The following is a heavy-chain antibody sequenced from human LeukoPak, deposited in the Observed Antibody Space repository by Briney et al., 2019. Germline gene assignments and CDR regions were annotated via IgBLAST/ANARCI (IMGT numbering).Heavy chain of an antibody. D-gene: IGHD5-18*01. V-gene: IGHV3-30*18. CDR2: ISYDGSNK. J-gene: IGHJ5*02. CDR1: EFTFSSYG. CDR3: AKSKIQGCDP. Sequence: GGSLRLSCAASEFTFSSYGMHWVRQAPGKGLEWVAIISYDGSNKYYADSVKGRFTISRDNSKNTLYLQMNSLRAEDTAVYYCAKSKIQGCDPWGQETRVTVST.